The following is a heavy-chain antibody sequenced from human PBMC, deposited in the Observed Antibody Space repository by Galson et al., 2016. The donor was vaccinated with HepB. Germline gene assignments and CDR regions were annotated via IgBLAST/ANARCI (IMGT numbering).Heavy chain of an antibody. D-gene: IGHD6-13*01. V-gene: IGHV3-33*03. J-gene: IGHJ4*02. Sequence: SLRLSCAASGFSLSSYGMHWVRQAPGKGLEWVAVIWSDGNNKNYGDTVKGRFTISRDKLRNTVFLQMNSLRAEDTAVYYCAKDRHSSSWYWGYFGDWGQGTRVTVSS. CDR1: GFSLSSYG. CDR2: IWSDGNNK. CDR3: AKDRHSSSWYWGYFGD.